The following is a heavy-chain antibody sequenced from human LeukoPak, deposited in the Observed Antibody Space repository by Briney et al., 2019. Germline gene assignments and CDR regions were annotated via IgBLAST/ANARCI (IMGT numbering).Heavy chain of an antibody. D-gene: IGHD1-26*01. Sequence: PGGSLRLSCVASGFTFSDYYMSWIRLAPGKGLEWVSSISASGISTYYEDSVRGRFTISRDNSENTLFLQMNSLRAEDTAIYFCAKERGVGATAGSLATFDNWGQGTLVTVSS. CDR1: GFTFSDYY. CDR3: AKERGVGATAGSLATFDN. CDR2: ISASGIST. V-gene: IGHV3-23*01. J-gene: IGHJ4*02.